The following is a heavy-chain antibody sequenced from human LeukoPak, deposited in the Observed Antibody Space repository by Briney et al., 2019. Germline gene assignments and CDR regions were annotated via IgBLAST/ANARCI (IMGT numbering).Heavy chain of an antibody. CDR3: ARHGVATWFDP. Sequence: SETLSLTCAVYGGSFSDYSWSWLRQPPGKGLEWIGEINHSGSTNYNPSLKSRVIMSVDTSKNQFSVKLRSVTAADTAVYYCARHGVATWFDPWGQGTLVTVSS. CDR2: INHSGST. J-gene: IGHJ5*02. V-gene: IGHV4-34*10. CDR1: GGSFSDYS. D-gene: IGHD2-15*01.